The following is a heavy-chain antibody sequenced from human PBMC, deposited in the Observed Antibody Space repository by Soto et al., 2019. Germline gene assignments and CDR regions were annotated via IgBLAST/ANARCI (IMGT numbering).Heavy chain of an antibody. CDR1: GFTFSSYG. Sequence: QVQLVESGGGVVQPGRSLRLSCAASGFTFSSYGMHWVRQAPGKGLEWVAVISYDGSNKYYADSVKGRFTISRDNSKNTLYLQMNSLRAEDTAVYYCAKSPGAAAYPLYYCDYWGQGTLVTVSS. V-gene: IGHV3-30*18. D-gene: IGHD2-2*01. CDR3: AKSPGAAAYPLYYCDY. J-gene: IGHJ4*02. CDR2: ISYDGSNK.